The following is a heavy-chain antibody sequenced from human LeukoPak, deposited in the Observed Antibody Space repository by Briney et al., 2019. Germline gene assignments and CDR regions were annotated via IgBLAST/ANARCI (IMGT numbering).Heavy chain of an antibody. D-gene: IGHD1-26*01. V-gene: IGHV1-69*13. CDR1: GGTFSSYA. CDR3: ATQGSSHDAFDN. J-gene: IGHJ3*02. Sequence: SVKVSCKASGGTFSSYAISWVRQAPGPGLEWMGGIIPIFGTANYAQKFQGRVTITAAESTSTAYMELSSLSSEDTAVYYCATQGSSHDAFDNWGQGTMVTVSS. CDR2: IIPIFGTA.